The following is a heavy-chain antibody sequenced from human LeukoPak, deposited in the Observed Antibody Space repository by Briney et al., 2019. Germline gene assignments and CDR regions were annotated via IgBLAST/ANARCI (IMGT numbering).Heavy chain of an antibody. CDR2: ISSDGSSK. Sequence: PGRSLRLSCAASGFTFTSYDIHWVRQAPGKGLEWVAVISSDGSSKYYADSVKGRFTISRDNSKNTLYLQMNSLRAEDTAVYYCAKDQDGSSTGGYWGQGTLVTVSS. CDR1: GFTFTSYD. J-gene: IGHJ4*02. V-gene: IGHV3-30-3*01. D-gene: IGHD2-2*01. CDR3: AKDQDGSSTGGY.